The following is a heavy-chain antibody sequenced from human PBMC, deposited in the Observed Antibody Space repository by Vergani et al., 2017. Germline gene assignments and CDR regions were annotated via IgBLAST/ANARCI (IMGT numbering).Heavy chain of an antibody. V-gene: IGHV3-74*03. Sequence: EVQLVESGGGSVQSGGSLRLSCVASGFSFNTYWMHWVRQVPGKGLMWVARIDEYGNRATYGDFETGRFTISRDNAKNTVFLQMNNLRAEDTAVYYCARQSRDVFCTNGVCPLGYWDQGALVTVSS. J-gene: IGHJ4*02. CDR2: IDEYGNRA. CDR1: GFSFNTYW. D-gene: IGHD2-8*01. CDR3: ARQSRDVFCTNGVCPLGY.